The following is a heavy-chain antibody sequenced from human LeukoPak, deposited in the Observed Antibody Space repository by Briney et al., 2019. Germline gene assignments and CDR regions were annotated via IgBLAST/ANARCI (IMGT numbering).Heavy chain of an antibody. Sequence: GGSLRLSCAASGFTFDDDDMSWVRQAPGKGLEGVSNINWHGGSANYADSVKGRFTISRDNAKNSLYLQMNSLKDEDTALYYCARGLMGGYPRFDYWGQGNPVTVSS. V-gene: IGHV3-20*04. D-gene: IGHD3-22*01. CDR3: ARGLMGGYPRFDY. CDR2: INWHGGSA. J-gene: IGHJ4*02. CDR1: GFTFDDDD.